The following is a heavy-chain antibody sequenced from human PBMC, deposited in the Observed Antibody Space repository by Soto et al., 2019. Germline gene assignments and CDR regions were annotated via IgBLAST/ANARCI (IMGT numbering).Heavy chain of an antibody. D-gene: IGHD2-2*01. CDR1: GGTFSSYA. V-gene: IGHV1-69*13. Sequence: GASVKVSCKASGGTFSSYAISWVRQAPGQGLEWMGGIIPIFGTANYAQKFQGRVTITADESTSTAYMELSSLRSEDTAVYYCARVRLSTGLKDIVVVPAAMPETLYGMDVWGQGTTVTVSS. CDR3: ARVRLSTGLKDIVVVPAAMPETLYGMDV. CDR2: IIPIFGTA. J-gene: IGHJ6*02.